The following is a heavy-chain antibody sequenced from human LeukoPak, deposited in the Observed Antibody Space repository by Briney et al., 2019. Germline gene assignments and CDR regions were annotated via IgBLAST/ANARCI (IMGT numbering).Heavy chain of an antibody. Sequence: GGSLRLSCAASGFTFSSYWMNWVRQAPGKGLEWVSTISNSGDATYYADSVKGRFTISRDNSKNTLYRQMNSLRAEDTAVYYCAKAPPYKKYFDYWGQGTLVTVSS. D-gene: IGHD1-1*01. CDR3: AKAPPYKKYFDY. CDR2: ISNSGDAT. V-gene: IGHV3-23*01. CDR1: GFTFSSYW. J-gene: IGHJ4*02.